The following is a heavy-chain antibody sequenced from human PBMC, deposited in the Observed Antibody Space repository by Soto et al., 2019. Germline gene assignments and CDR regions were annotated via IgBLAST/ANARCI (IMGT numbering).Heavy chain of an antibody. CDR2: ISDSGTT. CDR1: GGSIDSYY. CDR3: ARAQYDDSSAYFDY. Sequence: PSETLSLTCTVFGGSIDSYYWSWIRQAPGKGLEWIGHISDSGTTNYNPSLGSRVTISVDTSRQSFSLKLSSVTAADPAVVFCARAQYDDSSAYFDYWGQGTLVTVSS. J-gene: IGHJ4*02. D-gene: IGHD3-22*01. V-gene: IGHV4-59*12.